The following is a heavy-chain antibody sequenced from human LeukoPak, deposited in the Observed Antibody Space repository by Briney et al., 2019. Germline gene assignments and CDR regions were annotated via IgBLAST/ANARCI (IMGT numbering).Heavy chain of an antibody. CDR1: GGSISSSSYY. J-gene: IGHJ4*02. Sequence: SETLSLTCTVSGGSISSSSYYWGWIRQPPGKGLEWIGSIYYSGSTYYNPSLKSRVTISVDTSKNQFSLKLSSVTAADTAVYYCARVVSGSYTQSDYWGQGTLVTVSS. CDR2: IYYSGST. D-gene: IGHD1-26*01. V-gene: IGHV4-39*07. CDR3: ARVVSGSYTQSDY.